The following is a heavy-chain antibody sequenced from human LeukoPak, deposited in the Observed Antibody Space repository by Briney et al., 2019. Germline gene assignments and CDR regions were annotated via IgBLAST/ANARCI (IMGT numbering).Heavy chain of an antibody. V-gene: IGHV4-30-2*01. CDR2: IYHSGST. J-gene: IGHJ4*02. CDR1: GGSISSGGYY. D-gene: IGHD2/OR15-2a*01. Sequence: SQTLSLTCTVSGGSISSGGYYWSWIRQPPGKGLEWIGYIYHSGSTYYNPSLKSRVTISVDRSKNQFSLKLSSVTAADTAVYYCARVRRDYFSPGDWGQGTLVTVSS. CDR3: ARVRRDYFSPGD.